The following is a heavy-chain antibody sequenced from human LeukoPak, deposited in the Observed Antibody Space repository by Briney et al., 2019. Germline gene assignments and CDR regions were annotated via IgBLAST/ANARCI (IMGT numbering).Heavy chain of an antibody. CDR2: ISPKTGGT. D-gene: IGHD4-17*01. Sequence: ASVKLSCKTSGYTFTDYNIDWVRQAPGQGLEWMGLISPKTGGTEYAQKFQGRVTVTRDTSINTAYMELTSLKSDDTAVYYCAKDVIGDRRVYIDHWGRGTAVTVSS. CDR3: AKDVIGDRRVYIDH. J-gene: IGHJ4*02. V-gene: IGHV1-2*02. CDR1: GYTFTDYN.